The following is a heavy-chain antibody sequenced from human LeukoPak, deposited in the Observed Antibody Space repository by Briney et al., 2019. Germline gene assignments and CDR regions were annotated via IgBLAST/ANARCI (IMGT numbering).Heavy chain of an antibody. J-gene: IGHJ3*02. CDR3: AREGGSYYGSGSVGAFDI. Sequence: SETLSLTCTVSGGFISSYYWSWIRQPPGKGLEWIGYIYYSGSTNYNPSLKSRVTISVDTSKNQFSLKLSSVTAADTAVYYCAREGGSYYGSGSVGAFDIWGQGTMVTVSS. D-gene: IGHD3-10*01. CDR1: GGFISSYY. V-gene: IGHV4-59*01. CDR2: IYYSGST.